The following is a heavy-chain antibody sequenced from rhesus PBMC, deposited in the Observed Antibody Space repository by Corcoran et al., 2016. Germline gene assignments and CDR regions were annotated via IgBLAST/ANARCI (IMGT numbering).Heavy chain of an antibody. V-gene: IGHV4-80*01. Sequence: QVQLQESGPGLVKPSETLSLTCTVSGASISSNWWSWIRQPPGKGLEWIGEINGKTGNTNYQPSPKIRITISKDAARNKFSLKLSSVTAADTAVYHCARYGPGTRRFDVWGPGVLVTVPS. CDR1: GASISSNW. D-gene: IGHD1-1*01. J-gene: IGHJ5-1*01. CDR3: ARYGPGTRRFDV. CDR2: INGKTGNT.